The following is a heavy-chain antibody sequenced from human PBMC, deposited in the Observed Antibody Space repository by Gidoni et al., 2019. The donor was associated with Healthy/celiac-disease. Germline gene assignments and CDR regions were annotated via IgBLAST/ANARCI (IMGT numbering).Heavy chain of an antibody. D-gene: IGHD1-26*01. CDR2: ISGSGGST. CDR1: GVNFSSYA. CDR3: AKGDTCGSYNWFDP. V-gene: IGHV3-23*01. J-gene: IGHJ5*02. Sequence: EGQLLETGGGLVQRGGSLRLSGAASGVNFSSYAMSWVRQAPGKGLEWFSAISGSGGSTYSADSVKGRFTISRDNSKNTLYLQMTSLRAEDTAVYYCAKGDTCGSYNWFDPWGQGTLVTVSS.